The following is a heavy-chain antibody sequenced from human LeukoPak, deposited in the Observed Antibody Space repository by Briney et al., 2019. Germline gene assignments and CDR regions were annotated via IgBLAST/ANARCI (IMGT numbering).Heavy chain of an antibody. Sequence: ASVKVSCKASGYTFTSYDINWVRQATGRGLEWMGWMNPNSGNTGYAQKFQGRVTITADESTSTAYMELSSLRSEDTAVYYCARELCSGGSCYFDPWGQGTLVTVSS. CDR3: ARELCSGGSCYFDP. D-gene: IGHD2-15*01. CDR1: GYTFTSYD. V-gene: IGHV1-8*01. CDR2: MNPNSGNT. J-gene: IGHJ5*02.